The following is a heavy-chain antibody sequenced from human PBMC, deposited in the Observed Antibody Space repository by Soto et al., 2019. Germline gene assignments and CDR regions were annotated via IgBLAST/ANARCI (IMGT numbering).Heavy chain of an antibody. CDR3: ASPSPWYYYGSGAVFDY. V-gene: IGHV3-23*01. CDR2: ISNSGGGT. J-gene: IGHJ4*02. D-gene: IGHD3-10*01. CDR1: GFTFSSYA. Sequence: EVQLLESGGVLVQPGGSLRLSCAASGFTFSSYAMGWVRQAPGKGLEWVSAISNSGGGTYYADSVKGRCTISRDNSKNTLYLQMNSLRAEDTAVYYCASPSPWYYYGSGAVFDYWGQGTLVTVSS.